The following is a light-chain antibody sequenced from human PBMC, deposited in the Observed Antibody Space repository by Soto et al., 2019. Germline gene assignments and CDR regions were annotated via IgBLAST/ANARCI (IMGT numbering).Light chain of an antibody. CDR1: QSITTN. CDR3: QQYNNWPLT. V-gene: IGKV3-15*01. J-gene: IGKJ4*01. Sequence: VMTQSPATLSVSPGERATLSCRASQSITTNLAWYRQKPGQAPRLLIYGASTRAANIPARFSGSGSGTEFTLTISSLQSEDFAVYYCQQYNNWPLTFGGGTKVDIK. CDR2: GAS.